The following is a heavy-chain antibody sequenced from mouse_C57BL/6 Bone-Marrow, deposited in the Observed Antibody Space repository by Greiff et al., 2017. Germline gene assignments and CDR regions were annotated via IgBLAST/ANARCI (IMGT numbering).Heavy chain of an antibody. CDR2: IWRGGST. D-gene: IGHD1-1*01. CDR1: GFSLTSYG. CDR3: AKEGYYGSLWYFDG. V-gene: IGHV2-5*01. Sequence: QVQLQQSGPGLVQPSQSLSITCTVSGFSLTSYGVHWVRQSPGKGLEWLGVIWRGGSTDYNAAFMSRLSITKDNSKSQVFFKMNSLQADDTAIYYCAKEGYYGSLWYFDGWGTGTTVTVSS. J-gene: IGHJ1*03.